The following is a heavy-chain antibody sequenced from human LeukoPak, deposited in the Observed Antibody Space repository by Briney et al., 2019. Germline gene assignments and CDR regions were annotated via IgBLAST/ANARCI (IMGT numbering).Heavy chain of an antibody. Sequence: GGSLRLSCAASGFTFSSNGMHWVRQAPGKGLEWVAVIWSDGSKRYYGDSVKGRFTISRDNSKNTLDLQMSSLTTEDTAVYYCARRAGGTYDFDYRGQGTLVTVSS. CDR1: GFTFSSNG. CDR3: ARRAGGTYDFDY. V-gene: IGHV3-33*03. J-gene: IGHJ4*02. CDR2: IWSDGSKR. D-gene: IGHD3-16*01.